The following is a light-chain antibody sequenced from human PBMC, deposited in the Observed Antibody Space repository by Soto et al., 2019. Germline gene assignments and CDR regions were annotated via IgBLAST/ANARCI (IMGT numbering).Light chain of an antibody. V-gene: IGKV3-20*01. CDR3: QQYVSSPYT. J-gene: IGKJ2*01. CDR2: GAS. Sequence: EIVLTQSPGTLSLSPGEAATLSCRASQSVSSIYLSWYQQKRGQAPRLLIYGASSRATGIPDRFSGSGSGTDFTLSISSLEPEDFAVYYCQQYVSSPYTFGQGTKLEIK. CDR1: QSVSSIY.